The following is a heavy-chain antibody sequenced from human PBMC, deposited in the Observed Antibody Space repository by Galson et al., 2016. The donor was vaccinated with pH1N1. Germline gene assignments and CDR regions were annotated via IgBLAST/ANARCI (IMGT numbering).Heavy chain of an antibody. J-gene: IGHJ3*02. D-gene: IGHD1-7*01. CDR3: ARDQAIELSDAFDI. V-gene: IGHV3-21*01. CDR2: ISSSSSYI. Sequence: SLRLSCAASGFTFSRYSMNWVRQALGKGLEWVSSISSSSSYIYYADSVKGRFTISRDNAKNSLYLQMNSLRAEDTAVYYCARDQAIELSDAFDIWGQGTMVTVSS. CDR1: GFTFSRYS.